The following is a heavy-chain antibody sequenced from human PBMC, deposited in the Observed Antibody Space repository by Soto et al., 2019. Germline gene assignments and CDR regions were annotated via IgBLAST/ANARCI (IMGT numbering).Heavy chain of an antibody. Sequence: DVQLVESGGGLLQPWESLRLSCAAFGLAISGQQSVAWVRQAPGTGLEWVSALYDVDGAFYADSVTGRFTTSSDSSKTTVYLQMNDLRPDDTAVYYCATWHEREHAFDVWGQGTTVTISS. D-gene: IGHD1-1*01. CDR1: GLAISGQQS. V-gene: IGHV3-53*01. CDR3: ATWHEREHAFDV. CDR2: LYDVDGA. J-gene: IGHJ3*01.